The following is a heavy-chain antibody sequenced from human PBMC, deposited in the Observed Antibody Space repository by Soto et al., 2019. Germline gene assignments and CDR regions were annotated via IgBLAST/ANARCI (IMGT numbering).Heavy chain of an antibody. CDR1: GFTFSNAW. CDR2: IKSKTDGGTA. CDR3: TTDAYYDTSGYWF. D-gene: IGHD3-22*01. Sequence: GGSLRLSCAASGFTFSNAWMTWVRQAPGQGLVWVGRIKSKTDGGTADYAAPVRGRFTISRDDSKDTLYLQMSSLKTEDTAVYYCTTDAYYDTSGYWFWGQGTPVTVSS. J-gene: IGHJ4*02. V-gene: IGHV3-15*01.